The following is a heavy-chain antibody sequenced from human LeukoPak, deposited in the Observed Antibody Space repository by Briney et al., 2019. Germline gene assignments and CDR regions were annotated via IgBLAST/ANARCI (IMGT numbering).Heavy chain of an antibody. V-gene: IGHV3-30*18. CDR3: AKARPDAFDI. CDR2: ISYDGSNK. Sequence: GGSLRLSCAAPGFTFSNYAMSWVRQAPGKGLEWVAVISYDGSNKYYADSVKGRFTISRDNSKNTLYLQMNSLRAEDTAVYYCAKARPDAFDIWGQGTMVTVSS. J-gene: IGHJ3*02. CDR1: GFTFSNYA.